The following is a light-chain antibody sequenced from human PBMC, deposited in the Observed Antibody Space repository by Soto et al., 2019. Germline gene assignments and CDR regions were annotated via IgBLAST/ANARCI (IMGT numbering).Light chain of an antibody. Sequence: QSVLTQPASVSGSPGQSITIPCTGTSSDVGGYKFVSWYQRHPGKAPQLIIYEVTNRPSGVSTRFSGSRTGNTASLTISGLQPEDEADYFCTSYTSANTRLFGGGTQLTVL. V-gene: IGLV2-14*01. J-gene: IGLJ2*01. CDR1: SSDVGGYKF. CDR3: TSYTSANTRL. CDR2: EVT.